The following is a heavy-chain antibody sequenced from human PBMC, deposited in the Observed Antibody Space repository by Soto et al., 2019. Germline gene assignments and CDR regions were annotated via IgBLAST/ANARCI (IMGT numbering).Heavy chain of an antibody. CDR2: INHSGST. Sequence: SETLSLTCAVYGGSFSGYYWSWIRQPPGKGLEWIGEINHSGSTNYNPSLKSRVTISVDTSKNQFSLKLSSVTAADTAVYYCARGIMITFGGVIANWFDPWGQGTLVTVSS. V-gene: IGHV4-34*01. CDR3: ARGIMITFGGVIANWFDP. CDR1: GGSFSGYY. J-gene: IGHJ5*02. D-gene: IGHD3-16*02.